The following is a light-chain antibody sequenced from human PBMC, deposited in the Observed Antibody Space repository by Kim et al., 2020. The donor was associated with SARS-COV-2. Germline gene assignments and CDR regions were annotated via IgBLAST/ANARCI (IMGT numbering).Light chain of an antibody. CDR3: AAWDDSLNGFVA. V-gene: IGLV1-44*01. J-gene: IGLJ2*01. CDR2: TNN. Sequence: HRVTISCSGDTSNIATNTVNWYQLLPGTAPKLPIHTNNQRPSGVPDRFSGFKADTSASLAISGLQSEDEGDYYCAAWDDSLNGFVAFGGGTKVTVL. CDR1: TSNIATNT.